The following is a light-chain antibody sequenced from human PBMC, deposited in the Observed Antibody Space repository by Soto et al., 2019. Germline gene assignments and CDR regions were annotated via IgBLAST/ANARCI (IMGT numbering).Light chain of an antibody. CDR2: KAS. Sequence: DIQMTQSPSTLSASVGDRVTITCRASQSISSWLAWYQQKPGKAPKLLIYKASSLESGVPSRFSGSGSETEFTLTISSLQPDDFAVYYCQQYRSYSWTFGHGTKVEIK. J-gene: IGKJ1*01. CDR1: QSISSW. V-gene: IGKV1-5*03. CDR3: QQYRSYSWT.